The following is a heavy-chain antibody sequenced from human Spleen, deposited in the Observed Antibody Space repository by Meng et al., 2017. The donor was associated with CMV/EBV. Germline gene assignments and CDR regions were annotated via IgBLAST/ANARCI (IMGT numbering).Heavy chain of an antibody. CDR2: ISGSGAST. CDR3: AKDIYYDSSGRLSP. Sequence: GESLKISRAVAGFSFNHYARCWVRQAPGKGPEWVSAISGSGASTYYSDSVKGRFIIPRDNSQMTLFLEMHSLRVEDTAVYYCAKDIYYDSSGRLSPWGQGTLVTVSS. D-gene: IGHD3-22*01. V-gene: IGHV3-23*01. J-gene: IGHJ5*02. CDR1: GFSFNHYA.